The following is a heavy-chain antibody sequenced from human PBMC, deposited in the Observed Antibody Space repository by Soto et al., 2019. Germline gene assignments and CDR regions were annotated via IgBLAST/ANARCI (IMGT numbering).Heavy chain of an antibody. D-gene: IGHD3-10*01. Sequence: SETLSLTCTVSGGSISSGGYYWSWIRQHPGKGLEWIGYIYYSGSTYYNPSLKSRVTISVDTSKNQFSLKLSSVTAADTAVYYCARDVFIITGPYMDVWGKGTTVTVSS. CDR2: IYYSGST. J-gene: IGHJ6*03. CDR3: ARDVFIITGPYMDV. V-gene: IGHV4-31*03. CDR1: GGSISSGGYY.